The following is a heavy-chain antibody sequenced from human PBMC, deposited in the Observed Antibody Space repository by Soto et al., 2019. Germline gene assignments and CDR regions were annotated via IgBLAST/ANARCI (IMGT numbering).Heavy chain of an antibody. CDR2: INPNSGGT. CDR3: ARSQGWGSGCLGY. D-gene: IGHD6-19*01. Sequence: QVQLVQSGAEVKKPGASEKVSCKASGYTFTGYYMHWVRQAPGQGLEWMGWINPNSGGTNYAQKFQGWVTMTRDTSISTAYMELSRLRSDDTAVYYCARSQGWGSGCLGYWGQGTLVTVSS. J-gene: IGHJ4*02. CDR1: GYTFTGYY. V-gene: IGHV1-2*04.